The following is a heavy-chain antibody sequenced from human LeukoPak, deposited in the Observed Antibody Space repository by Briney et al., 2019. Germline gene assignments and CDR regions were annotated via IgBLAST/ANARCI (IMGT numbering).Heavy chain of an antibody. CDR2: IKQDGSEK. CDR3: ARASTMSLSSWYERGYYYGMDV. J-gene: IGHJ6*01. D-gene: IGHD6-13*01. V-gene: IGHV3-7*01. CDR1: GFTFSSYW. Sequence: PGGSLRLSCAASGFTFSSYWMSWVRQAPGKGLEWVANIKQDGSEKYYVDSVKGRFTISRDNAKNSLYLQMNSLRAEDTAVYYCARASTMSLSSWYERGYYYGMDVWGKGPRSPSPQ.